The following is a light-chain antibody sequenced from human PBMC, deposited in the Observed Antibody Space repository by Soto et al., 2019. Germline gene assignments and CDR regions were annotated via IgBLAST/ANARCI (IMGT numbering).Light chain of an antibody. J-gene: IGKJ1*01. V-gene: IGKV3-20*01. CDR1: QSVISSY. Sequence: EIVLTQSPGTLSLSPGERATLSCRASQSVISSYLAWYQQKPGQAPRLLIYGTFNRATGIPDRFSGSGSATDFTLTITRLEPEDFAVYYCQQYASSSWTFGQGTKVEI. CDR2: GTF. CDR3: QQYASSSWT.